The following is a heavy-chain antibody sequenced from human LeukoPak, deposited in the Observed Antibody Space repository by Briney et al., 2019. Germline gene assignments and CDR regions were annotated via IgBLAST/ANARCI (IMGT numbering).Heavy chain of an antibody. Sequence: GGSLRLSCAASGFTFSSYAMSWVRQAPGKGLEWVSAISGSGGSTYYADSVKGRFTISRDNSKNTLYLQMNSLRAEDTAVYYCAKVHTNIVVVPAANYFDYWGQGTLVTVSS. CDR1: GFTFSSYA. CDR2: ISGSGGST. CDR3: AKVHTNIVVVPAANYFDY. J-gene: IGHJ4*02. D-gene: IGHD2-2*01. V-gene: IGHV3-23*01.